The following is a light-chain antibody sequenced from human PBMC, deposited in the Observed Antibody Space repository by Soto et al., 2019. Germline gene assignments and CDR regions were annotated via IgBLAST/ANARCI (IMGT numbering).Light chain of an antibody. CDR1: QSISSW. CDR2: DAS. V-gene: IGKV1-5*01. J-gene: IGKJ1*01. Sequence: IQMTQSPSTLSASVGDRVIITCRASQSISSWLAWYQQKPGKAPKLLIYDASSLESGVPSRFSGSGSGTEFTLTISSLQPDDFATYYCQQYNSYLWTFGQGTKVDIK. CDR3: QQYNSYLWT.